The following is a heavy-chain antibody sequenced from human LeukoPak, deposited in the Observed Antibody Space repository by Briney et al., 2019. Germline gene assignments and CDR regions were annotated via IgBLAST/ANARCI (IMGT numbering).Heavy chain of an antibody. CDR1: GFTFSSYG. J-gene: IGHJ6*02. Sequence: QPGGSLRLSCAASGFTFSSYGMHWVRQAPGKGLEWVAVISYDGSNKYYADSVKGRFTISRDNSKNTLYLQMNSLRAEDTAVYYCARACLYYYYYYGMDVWGQGTTVTASS. V-gene: IGHV3-30*03. CDR3: ARACLYYYYYYGMDV. CDR2: ISYDGSNK.